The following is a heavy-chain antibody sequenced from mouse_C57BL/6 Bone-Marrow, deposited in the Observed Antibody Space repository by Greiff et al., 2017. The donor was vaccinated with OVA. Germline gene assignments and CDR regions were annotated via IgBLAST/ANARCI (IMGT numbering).Heavy chain of an antibody. CDR1: GYTFTSYW. CDR2: IDPSDSYT. D-gene: IGHD3-2*02. V-gene: IGHV1-59*01. CDR3: ARQLRLRSLFAY. J-gene: IGHJ3*01. Sequence: QVQLKQPGAELVRPGTSVKLSCKASGYTFTSYWMHWVKQRPGQGLEWIGVIDPSDSYTNYNQKFKGKATLTVDTSSSTAYMQLSSLTSEDSAVYYCARQLRLRSLFAYWGQGTLVTVSA.